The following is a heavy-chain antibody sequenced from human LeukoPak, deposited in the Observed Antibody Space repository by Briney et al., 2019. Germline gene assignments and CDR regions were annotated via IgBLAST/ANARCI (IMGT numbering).Heavy chain of an antibody. V-gene: IGHV1-2*02. Sequence: ASVKVSCKASGYTFNSFFIHWVRRAPGQGLEWMGWINPNSGGVNYAQTFQGRIALTRDTSATTVYMELTSLTSDDTALYYCAKGSSGWHDFDYWGQGTLVTVSS. D-gene: IGHD6-19*01. J-gene: IGHJ4*02. CDR2: INPNSGGV. CDR3: AKGSSGWHDFDY. CDR1: GYTFNSFF.